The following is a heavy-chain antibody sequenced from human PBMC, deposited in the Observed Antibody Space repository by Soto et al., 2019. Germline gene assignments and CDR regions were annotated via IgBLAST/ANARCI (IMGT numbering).Heavy chain of an antibody. J-gene: IGHJ4*02. CDR2: IYHSGST. CDR1: GGSISSGGYS. V-gene: IGHV4-30-2*01. Sequence: SETLSLTCAVSGGSISSGGYSWSWIRQPPGKGLEWIGYIYHSGSTYYNPSLKSRVTISVDRSKNQFSLKLSSVTAADTAVYYCARALLGYCSSTSCYTPLFDYWGQGTLVTVSS. CDR3: ARALLGYCSSTSCYTPLFDY. D-gene: IGHD2-2*02.